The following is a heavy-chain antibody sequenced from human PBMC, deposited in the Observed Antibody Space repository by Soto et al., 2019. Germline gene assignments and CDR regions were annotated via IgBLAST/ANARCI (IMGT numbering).Heavy chain of an antibody. CDR3: TTDLDCSGGSCPGDSGY. D-gene: IGHD2-15*01. Sequence: GGSLRLSCAASGFTFSNAWMNWVRQAPGKGLEWVGRIKSKTDGGTTDYAAPVKGRFTISRDDSKNTLYLQMNSLKTEDTAVYYCTTDLDCSGGSCPGDSGYWGQGTLVTVSS. J-gene: IGHJ4*02. V-gene: IGHV3-15*07. CDR1: GFTFSNAW. CDR2: IKSKTDGGTT.